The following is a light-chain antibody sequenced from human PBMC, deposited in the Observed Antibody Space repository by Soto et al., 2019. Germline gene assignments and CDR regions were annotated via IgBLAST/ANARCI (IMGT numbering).Light chain of an antibody. J-gene: IGKJ1*01. CDR2: KAS. V-gene: IGKV1-5*03. CDR1: QSISSW. Sequence: DIQMTQSPSTLSASVGDRVTITCRASQSISSWLDWYQQKPGKAPKLLIYKASSLESGVPSRFSGSGSGTEFTLTISSLQPDDFATYYCQQYNSYSASFGQGTKVEIK. CDR3: QQYNSYSAS.